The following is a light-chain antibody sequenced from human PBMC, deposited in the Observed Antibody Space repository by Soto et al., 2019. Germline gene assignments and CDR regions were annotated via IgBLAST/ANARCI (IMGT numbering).Light chain of an antibody. CDR3: QQYNPYSPWT. J-gene: IGKJ1*01. V-gene: IGKV1-5*03. CDR2: KAS. Sequence: DIQMTQTPSTLSASVGDRDTITCRASQSITGWLAWFQQKPGKAPKLLISKASRLESGVPSRFSGSGSGTEFTLSISGLQPDDFATYYCQQYNPYSPWTFGQGTNVEIK. CDR1: QSITGW.